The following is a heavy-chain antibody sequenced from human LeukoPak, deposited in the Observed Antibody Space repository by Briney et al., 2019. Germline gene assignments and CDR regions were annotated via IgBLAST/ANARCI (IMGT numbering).Heavy chain of an antibody. CDR2: IGSNSVPT. CDR3: AKHCSGYCNTASEKRFDP. J-gene: IGHJ5*02. D-gene: IGHD2-2*03. CDR1: GFTFSSYA. V-gene: IGHV3-23*01. Sequence: GGSLRLSCAASGFTFSSYAMSWVRQAPGKGLEWVSGIGSNSVPTVYADSVKGRLTISRDNSKSMLYLQMDSLRVEDTAVYYCAKHCSGYCNTASEKRFDPWGQGTLVTVSS.